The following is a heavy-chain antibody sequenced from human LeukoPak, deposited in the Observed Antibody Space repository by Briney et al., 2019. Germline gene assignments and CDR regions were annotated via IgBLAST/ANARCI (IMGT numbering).Heavy chain of an antibody. CDR1: GGSISSYY. J-gene: IGHJ4*02. D-gene: IGHD3-22*01. V-gene: IGHV4-59*01. CDR2: GFHSGST. CDR3: ARRYYDSSGYYYFDC. Sequence: SETLSLTCTVSGGSISSYYWSWIRQPPGKGLEWIGYGFHSGSTNYNPSLKSRVTISVDTSKNQFSLKLRSVTAADTAVYYCARRYYDSSGYYYFDCWGQGTLVTVSS.